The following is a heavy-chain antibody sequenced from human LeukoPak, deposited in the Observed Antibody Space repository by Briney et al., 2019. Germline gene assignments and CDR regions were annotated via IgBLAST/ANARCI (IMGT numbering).Heavy chain of an antibody. CDR2: IRYSGRT. CDR3: AREFNGSPDY. Sequence: SETLPLTCTVSGGSISSNTYYWSWIRQPPGKGLEWIGSIRYSGRTYYKPSLKSRVTLSVDTSKNQLLLNLRSVTAADTAMYYCAREFNGSPDYLGQGTLVTVSS. D-gene: IGHD6-25*01. J-gene: IGHJ4*02. CDR1: GGSISSNTYY. V-gene: IGHV4-39*02.